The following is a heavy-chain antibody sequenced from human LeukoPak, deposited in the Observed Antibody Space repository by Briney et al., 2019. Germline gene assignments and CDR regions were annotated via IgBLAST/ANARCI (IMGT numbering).Heavy chain of an antibody. J-gene: IGHJ4*02. CDR1: GGSISSYY. D-gene: IGHD6-13*01. CDR3: AGTESSSWYRVFDH. CDR2: ISYSGST. V-gene: IGHV4-59*08. Sequence: PSETLSLTCTVSGGSISSYYWSWIRQPPGKGLEWIGYISYSGSTNFNPSLKSRVTISVDTSKNQLSLKIGSVTAPDTALYYCAGTESSSWYRVFDHWGQGTLVTVSS.